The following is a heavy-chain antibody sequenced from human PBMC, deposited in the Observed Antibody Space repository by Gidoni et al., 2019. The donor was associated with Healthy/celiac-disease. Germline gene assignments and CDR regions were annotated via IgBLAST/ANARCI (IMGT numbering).Heavy chain of an antibody. CDR1: GCSIIRSSYY. Sequence: HLPLQASGPGLLKPSDPLSLPFTVSGCSIIRSSYYWGWIRQPPGKGLEWIGSIYYSGSNYYNPSLKSRVNISGDTSKNQFSLKLSSVTDADTAVYYCARPSFGSGPQMIWFDPWGQGTLVTVSS. CDR2: IYYSGSN. D-gene: IGHD3-3*01. V-gene: IGHV4-39*01. J-gene: IGHJ5*02. CDR3: ARPSFGSGPQMIWFDP.